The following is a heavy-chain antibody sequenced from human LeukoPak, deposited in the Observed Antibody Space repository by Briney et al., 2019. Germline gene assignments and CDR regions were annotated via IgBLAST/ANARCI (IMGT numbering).Heavy chain of an antibody. J-gene: IGHJ5*02. D-gene: IGHD3-22*01. CDR3: ARLSGYDSSGYVVDQGFDP. V-gene: IGHV3-30*03. Sequence: GGSLRLSCAASGFTFSSYGMHWVRQAPGKGLEWVAVISYDGNNKYYADSVKGRFTISRDNSKNTLYLQMNSLRAEDTAVYYCARLSGYDSSGYVVDQGFDPWGQGTLVTVSS. CDR1: GFTFSSYG. CDR2: ISYDGNNK.